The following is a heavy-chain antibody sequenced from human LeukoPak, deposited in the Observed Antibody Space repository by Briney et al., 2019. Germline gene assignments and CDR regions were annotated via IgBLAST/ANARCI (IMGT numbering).Heavy chain of an antibody. CDR2: IKNDGSEK. CDR3: AKDLTWLQLDY. V-gene: IGHV3-7*01. Sequence: GGSLRLSCAASGLTFSSHYFCWVRQAPGKGLEWVATIKNDGSEKIYVDSVKGRFTISRDNAENSLYLQMNDLRVEDTAVYYCAKDLTWLQLDYRGQGALVTVSS. J-gene: IGHJ4*02. D-gene: IGHD5-24*01. CDR1: GLTFSSHY.